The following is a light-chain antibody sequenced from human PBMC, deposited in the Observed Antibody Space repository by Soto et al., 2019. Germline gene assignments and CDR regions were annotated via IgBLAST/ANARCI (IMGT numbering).Light chain of an antibody. CDR1: QTIGTW. CDR3: QQLNSYPIT. CDR2: KAS. V-gene: IGKV1-5*03. Sequence: DIQMTQSPSTLSASVGDTVTITCRASQTIGTWLAWYQQKPAKAPKLLIYKASTLESGVPSRFSGSGSGTDFTLTISSLQPEDFATYYCQQLNSYPITFGQGTRLEIK. J-gene: IGKJ5*01.